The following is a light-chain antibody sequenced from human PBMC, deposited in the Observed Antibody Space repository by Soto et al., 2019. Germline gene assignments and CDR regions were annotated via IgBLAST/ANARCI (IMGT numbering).Light chain of an antibody. CDR3: AAWDDSLNGVV. V-gene: IGLV1-44*01. CDR2: TNN. Sequence: QSVLTQPPSASGTPGQRVTISCSGSSSNIGSHTVNWYQQLPGTAPKLLIYTNNQRPSGVPDRFSGSKSGTSASLAISGLQSEDEADYYCAAWDDSLNGVVFGGGTKRTVL. J-gene: IGLJ2*01. CDR1: SSNIGSHT.